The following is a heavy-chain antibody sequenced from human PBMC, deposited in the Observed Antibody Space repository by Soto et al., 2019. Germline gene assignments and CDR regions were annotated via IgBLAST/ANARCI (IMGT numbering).Heavy chain of an antibody. CDR1: GGTFSSYT. CDR2: IIPILGIA. J-gene: IGHJ5*02. D-gene: IGHD6-19*01. V-gene: IGHV1-69*04. Sequence: GASVKVSCKASGGTFSSYTISWVRQAPGQGLEWMGRIIPILGIANYAQKFQGRVTITADKSTSTAYMELSSLRSEDTAVYYCARDLGIAVADSGWFDPWGQGTLVTVSS. CDR3: ARDLGIAVADSGWFDP.